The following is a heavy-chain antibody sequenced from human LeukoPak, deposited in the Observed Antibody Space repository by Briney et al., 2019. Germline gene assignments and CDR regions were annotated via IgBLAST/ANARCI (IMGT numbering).Heavy chain of an antibody. J-gene: IGHJ4*02. Sequence: SETLSLTCTVSGGSISSGSYYWSWIRQPAGKGLEWIGRIYTSGSTNYNPSLKSRVTISVDTSKNQFSLKLSSVTAADTAVYYCARGYGLDYWGQGTLVTVSS. CDR1: GGSISSGSYY. D-gene: IGHD4-17*01. V-gene: IGHV4-61*02. CDR3: ARGYGLDY. CDR2: IYTSGST.